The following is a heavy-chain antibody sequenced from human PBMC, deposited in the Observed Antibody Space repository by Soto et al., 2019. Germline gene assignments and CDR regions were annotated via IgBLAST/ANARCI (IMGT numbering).Heavy chain of an antibody. CDR2: ISGGGLST. CDR3: AITPNCGRDCSADSYWFFDL. D-gene: IGHD2-21*02. J-gene: IGHJ2*01. CDR1: GLTFGNYA. Sequence: EVQLLESGGNLVQPGGSLRLSCAASGLTFGNYAMSWVRQAPGKGLEWVSAISGGGLSTYYADSVKGRFTISRDNSRNTLFLQMSALRAEDTAVYYCAITPNCGRDCSADSYWFFDLWGRGTLVTVSS. V-gene: IGHV3-23*01.